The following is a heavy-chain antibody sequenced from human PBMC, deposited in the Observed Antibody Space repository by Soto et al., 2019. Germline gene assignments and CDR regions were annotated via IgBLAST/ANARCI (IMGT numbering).Heavy chain of an antibody. V-gene: IGHV3-30*03. CDR1: GISSPSYG. CDR2: ISYDGSNK. Sequence: GGSLRLSCADPGISSPSYGMQWVRQGPGEGLEWVAAISYDGSNKNYLASVEGRFTISRDNSKNTLYLQMNALRPEDTAVYYCARDSYYHSSSAYYVFDYWGQGT. D-gene: IGHD3-22*01. CDR3: ARDSYYHSSSAYYVFDY. J-gene: IGHJ4*02.